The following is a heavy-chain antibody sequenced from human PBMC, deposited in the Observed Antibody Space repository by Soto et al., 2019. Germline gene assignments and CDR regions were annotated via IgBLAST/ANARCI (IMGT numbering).Heavy chain of an antibody. Sequence: APVKVSCKASGYTFTSYGISWVRQAPGQGLEWMGWISAYNGNTNYAQKLQGRVTMTTDTSTSTAYMELRSLRSDDTAVYYCARGQTGTSWYYYYMDVWGKGTTVTVSS. CDR1: GYTFTSYG. CDR2: ISAYNGNT. D-gene: IGHD3-9*01. CDR3: ARGQTGTSWYYYYMDV. V-gene: IGHV1-18*01. J-gene: IGHJ6*03.